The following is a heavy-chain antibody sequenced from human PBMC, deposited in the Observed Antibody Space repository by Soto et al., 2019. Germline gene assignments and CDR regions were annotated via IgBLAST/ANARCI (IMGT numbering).Heavy chain of an antibody. CDR2: ISSSSAYA. D-gene: IGHD3-16*01. V-gene: IGHV3-11*06. Sequence: QVQLVESGGGLVKPGGSLRLSCAASGFTFSDYYMSWVRQAPGKGLEWVSYISSSSAYANYADSVKGRFTISRDNAKNSLYLQMTSLRAEDTAVYYCARGPEGAPRPGYWGQGTLVTVSS. CDR3: ARGPEGAPRPGY. J-gene: IGHJ4*02. CDR1: GFTFSDYY.